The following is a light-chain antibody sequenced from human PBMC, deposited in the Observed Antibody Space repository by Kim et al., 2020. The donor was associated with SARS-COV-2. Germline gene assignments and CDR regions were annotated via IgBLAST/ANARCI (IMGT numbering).Light chain of an antibody. Sequence: QSVLTQPPSVSGAPGQRVTISCIGTSSNIGAGYDVNWYQQLPGTAPKILIYVNTNRPSGVPDRFSGSKSGTSASLAITGLQAEDEADYYCQSYDTSLSGWVFGGGTQLTVL. CDR2: VNT. V-gene: IGLV1-40*01. CDR3: QSYDTSLSGWV. CDR1: SSNIGAGYD. J-gene: IGLJ3*02.